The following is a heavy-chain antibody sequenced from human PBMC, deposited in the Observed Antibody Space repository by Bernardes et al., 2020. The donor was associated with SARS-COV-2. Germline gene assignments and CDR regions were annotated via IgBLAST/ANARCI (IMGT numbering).Heavy chain of an antibody. Sequence: GESLKISCKGSGYSFTNYWISWVRQMPEKGLEWMGKIDPSDSYTNYSPSFQGHVTISTDKSISTAYLQWNSLKASDTAMYYCARHPSAATYPVGTSHEYYFDFWGQGTLVTVSS. CDR3: ARHPSAATYPVGTSHEYYFDF. CDR1: GYSFTNYW. J-gene: IGHJ4*02. D-gene: IGHD2-15*01. CDR2: IDPSDSYT. V-gene: IGHV5-10-1*01.